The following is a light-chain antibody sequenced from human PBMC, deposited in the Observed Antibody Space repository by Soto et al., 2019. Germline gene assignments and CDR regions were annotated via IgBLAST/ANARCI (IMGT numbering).Light chain of an antibody. V-gene: IGLV7-43*01. CDR1: SGAVTSGNY. CDR3: LLYYGGQLGV. CDR2: STN. Sequence: QAVVTQEPSLTVSPGGTATLTCAPSSGAVTSGNYPNWFQQKPGQAPRALIYSTNHKYSWTPARFSGSLLGGKAALTLSGVQPEDEADYYCLLYYGGQLGVFGGGTKVTVL. J-gene: IGLJ2*01.